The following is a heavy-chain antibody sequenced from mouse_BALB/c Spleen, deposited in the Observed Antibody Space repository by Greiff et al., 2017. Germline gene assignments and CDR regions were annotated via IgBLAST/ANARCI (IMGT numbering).Heavy chain of an antibody. CDR3: AREVQDFSLSYFDV. CDR1: GYSITSDYA. V-gene: IGHV3-2*02. J-gene: IGHJ1*01. D-gene: IGHD2-14*01. Sequence: EVQLQQSGPGLVKPSQSLSLTCTVTGYSITSDYAWNWIRQFPGNKLEWMGYISYSGSTSYNPSLKSRISITRDTSKNQFFLQLNSVTTEDTATYYCAREVQDFSLSYFDVWGAGTTVTVSS. CDR2: ISYSGST.